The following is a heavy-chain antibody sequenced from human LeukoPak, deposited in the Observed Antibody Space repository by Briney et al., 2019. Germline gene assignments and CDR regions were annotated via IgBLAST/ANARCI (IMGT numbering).Heavy chain of an antibody. CDR1: GFTFSSYA. J-gene: IGHJ4*02. CDR2: ISYDGSNK. V-gene: IGHV3-30*04. Sequence: PGGSLRLSCAASGFTFSSYAMHWVRQAPGKGLEWVAVISYDGSNKYYADSVKGRFTISRDNSKNTLYLQMNSLRAEDTAVYYCAKTLMWELQPYYFDYWGQGTLVTVSS. D-gene: IGHD1-26*01. CDR3: AKTLMWELQPYYFDY.